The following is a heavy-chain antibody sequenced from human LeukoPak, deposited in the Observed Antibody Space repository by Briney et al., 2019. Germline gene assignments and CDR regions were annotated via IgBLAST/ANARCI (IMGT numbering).Heavy chain of an antibody. V-gene: IGHV4-39*01. CDR1: GFTFSSYG. CDR2: FSYGGNT. J-gene: IGHJ4*02. Sequence: GSLRLSCAASGFTFSSYGMHWVRQAPGKGLEWIGSFSYGGNTYYKSSLKSRLTISVDTSKNQFSLKLSSVTAADTSVYYCARHVHSGWYWVYWGQGTLVTVSS. D-gene: IGHD6-19*01. CDR3: ARHVHSGWYWVY.